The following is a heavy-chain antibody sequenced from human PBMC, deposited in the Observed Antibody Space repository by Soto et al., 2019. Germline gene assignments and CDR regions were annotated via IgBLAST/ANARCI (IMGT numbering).Heavy chain of an antibody. D-gene: IGHD3-10*01. CDR2: ISGYNGNR. Sequence: QVQLVQSGAEVKKPGASVKVSCKASGYTFTSYGISWVRQAPGQGLEWMGWISGYNGNRNYAQNLQGRVTVTSDTSTSTACMELRSLRSDDTAVYYCARSETFYYASDTYSYNIDVWGQGTTVTVSS. V-gene: IGHV1-18*01. CDR1: GYTFTSYG. J-gene: IGHJ6*02. CDR3: ARSETFYYASDTYSYNIDV.